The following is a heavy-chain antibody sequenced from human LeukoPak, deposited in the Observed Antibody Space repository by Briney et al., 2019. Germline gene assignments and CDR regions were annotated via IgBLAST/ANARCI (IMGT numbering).Heavy chain of an antibody. J-gene: IGHJ6*02. CDR1: GGSISSYY. D-gene: IGHD2-15*01. CDR3: ARGGGGSSYGMDV. Sequence: SETLSLTCTVSGGSISSYYWSWIRQPPGKGLEWIGYIYYSGSTNYNPSLKSRVTISVDTSKNQFSLKLSSVTAADTAVYYCARGGGGSSYGMDVWGQGTTVTVSS. V-gene: IGHV4-59*01. CDR2: IYYSGST.